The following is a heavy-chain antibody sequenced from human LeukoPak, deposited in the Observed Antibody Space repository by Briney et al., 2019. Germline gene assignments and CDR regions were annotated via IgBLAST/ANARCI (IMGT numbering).Heavy chain of an antibody. D-gene: IGHD3-10*01. CDR2: INPNSGGT. V-gene: IGHV1-2*02. Sequence: GASVKVSCKASGYTFTGYYMHWVRRAPGQGLEWMGWINPNSGGTNYAQKFQGRVTMTRDTSISTAYMELSRLRSDDTAVYYCARDLSYYYGSGSRHFGFDIWGQGTMVTVSS. J-gene: IGHJ3*02. CDR1: GYTFTGYY. CDR3: ARDLSYYYGSGSRHFGFDI.